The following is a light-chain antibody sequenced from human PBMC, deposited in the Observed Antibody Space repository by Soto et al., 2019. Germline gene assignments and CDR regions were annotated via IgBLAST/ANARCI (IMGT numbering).Light chain of an antibody. V-gene: IGLV1-40*01. Sequence: QSVLTQPPSVSGAPGQRVTISCTGSSSNIGAGYDVHWYQQLPGTAPKLLIYGNSNRPSGVPDRFSGSKSGTSASLAITGLQAEDEAHYYCQSSDSSLSGYVFGTGTKLTVL. CDR3: QSSDSSLSGYV. CDR2: GNS. CDR1: SSNIGAGYD. J-gene: IGLJ1*01.